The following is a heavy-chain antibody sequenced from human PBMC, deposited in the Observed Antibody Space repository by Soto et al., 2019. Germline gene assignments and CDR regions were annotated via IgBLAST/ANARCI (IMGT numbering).Heavy chain of an antibody. CDR2: ISGSGGST. J-gene: IGHJ4*02. CDR3: PKAQVSVAGPVDY. V-gene: IGHV3-23*01. D-gene: IGHD6-19*01. Sequence: EVQLLESGGGLVQPGGSLRLSCAASGFTFSSYAMSWVRQAPGKGLEWVSAISGSGGSTYYADSVKGRFTISRDNSKNPLYLHMTSLSAEDTAVYYCPKAQVSVAGPVDYWGQGTLVTVSS. CDR1: GFTFSSYA.